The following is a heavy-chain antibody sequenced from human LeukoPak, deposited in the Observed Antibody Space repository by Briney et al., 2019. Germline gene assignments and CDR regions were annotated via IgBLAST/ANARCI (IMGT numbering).Heavy chain of an antibody. V-gene: IGHV1-8*01. CDR1: GYTFTSYD. D-gene: IGHD7-27*01. Sequence: ASVKVSCKASGYTFTSYDINWVRQATGQGLEWMGWMSPSSGNTDYAQKFQGRVTMTRSTSISTAYMELSSLRSEDTAVYYCVRSPPNWGFDYWGQGTLVTVSS. J-gene: IGHJ4*02. CDR2: MSPSSGNT. CDR3: VRSPPNWGFDY.